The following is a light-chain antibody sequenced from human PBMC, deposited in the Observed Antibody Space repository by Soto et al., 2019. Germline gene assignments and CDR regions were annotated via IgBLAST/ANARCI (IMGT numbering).Light chain of an antibody. J-gene: IGLJ2*01. Sequence: QSVLTQPPSASGTPGQTVAISCSGSNSNIGRNYVYWYQQLPGTAPKLLIYRDSRRPSGVPDRFSASKSGTSASLAISGLRSEDEADYYCAVWDDSLSGVVFGGGTKVTVL. CDR2: RDS. V-gene: IGLV1-47*01. CDR1: NSNIGRNY. CDR3: AVWDDSLSGVV.